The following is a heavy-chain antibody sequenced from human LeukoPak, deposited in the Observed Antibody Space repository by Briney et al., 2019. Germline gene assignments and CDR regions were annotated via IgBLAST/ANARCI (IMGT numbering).Heavy chain of an antibody. V-gene: IGHV1-69-2*01. CDR3: ATEVGYSSKRVDY. CDR2: VDPEDGET. D-gene: IGHD6-19*01. J-gene: IGHJ4*02. CDR1: GYTFTDYY. Sequence: ASVKVSCKVSGYTFTDYYMHWVQQAPGKGLEWMGLVDPEDGETIYAEKFQGRVTITADTSTDTAYMELSSLRSEDTAVYYCATEVGYSSKRVDYWGQGTLVTVSS.